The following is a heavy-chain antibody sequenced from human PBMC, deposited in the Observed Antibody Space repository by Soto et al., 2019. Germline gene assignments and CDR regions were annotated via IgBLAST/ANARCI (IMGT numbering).Heavy chain of an antibody. CDR3: AKGGIVVVVAIDY. Sequence: GGSLRLSCAASGFTFDDYAMHWVRQAPGKGLEWVSGISWNSGSIGYADSVKGRFTISRDNAKNSLYLQMNSLRAEDTALYYCAKGGIVVVVAIDYSGQGTLVTVSS. CDR1: GFTFDDYA. V-gene: IGHV3-9*01. D-gene: IGHD2-15*01. J-gene: IGHJ4*02. CDR2: ISWNSGSI.